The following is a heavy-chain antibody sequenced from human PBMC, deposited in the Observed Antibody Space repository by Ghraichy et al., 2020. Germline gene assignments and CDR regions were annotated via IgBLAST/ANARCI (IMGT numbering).Heavy chain of an antibody. D-gene: IGHD3-3*01. J-gene: IGHJ3*02. CDR1: GGSFSGYY. Sequence: SETLSLTCAVYGGSFSGYYLSWIRQPPGKGLEWIGEINHSGSTDYNPSLKSRVTISVDTSKNQFSLKLSSVTAADTAVYYCARTGRRITIFEVVTDRFAFDIWGQGTMVTVSS. CDR2: INHSGST. CDR3: ARTGRRITIFEVVTDRFAFDI. V-gene: IGHV4-34*01.